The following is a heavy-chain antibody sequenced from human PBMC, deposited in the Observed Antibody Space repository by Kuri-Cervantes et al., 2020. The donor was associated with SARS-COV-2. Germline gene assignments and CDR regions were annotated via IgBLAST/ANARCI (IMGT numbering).Heavy chain of an antibody. J-gene: IGHJ6*02. V-gene: IGHV3-33*08. CDR3: ARPSNFHHDSGAYV. D-gene: IGHD3-22*01. CDR2: IWYDGSNK. Sequence: LKISCAASRFTFRNYALNRVRQAPGKGLEWVAFIWYDGSNKYYADSVKCRFTISRDNFKNTVYLQMNSLRAEDTSVYYCARPSNFHHDSGAYVWGPGTTVTVSS. CDR1: RFTFRNYA.